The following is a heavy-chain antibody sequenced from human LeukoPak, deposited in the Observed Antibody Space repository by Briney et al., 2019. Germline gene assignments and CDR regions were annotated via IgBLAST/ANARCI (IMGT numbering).Heavy chain of an antibody. CDR3: ARKGYYYDSSGYYYYPPYYYYYMDV. CDR1: GGSFSGYY. J-gene: IGHJ6*03. V-gene: IGHV4-34*01. D-gene: IGHD3-22*01. CDR2: INHSGNT. Sequence: PSETLSLTCAVYGGSFSGYYWSWIRQPPGKGLEWIGEINHSGNTNYNPSLKSRVTISVDTSKNQFSLKLSSVTAADTAVYYCARKGYYYDSSGYYYYPPYYYYYMDVWGKGTTVTVSS.